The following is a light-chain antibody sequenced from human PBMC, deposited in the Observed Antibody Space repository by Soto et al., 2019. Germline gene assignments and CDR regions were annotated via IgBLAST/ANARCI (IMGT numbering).Light chain of an antibody. V-gene: IGKV3-15*01. CDR1: QNVNTN. J-gene: IGKJ1*01. CDR3: QQCDQAWT. CDR2: GAS. Sequence: EMVMTQSPATLSVSPGERATLSCRASQNVNTNLIWYQQKPGQAPRLLIYGASTRATGIPARFRGSGSGTEFTLTIRSLQSEDSAVYYCQQCDQAWTFGQGTKVEIK.